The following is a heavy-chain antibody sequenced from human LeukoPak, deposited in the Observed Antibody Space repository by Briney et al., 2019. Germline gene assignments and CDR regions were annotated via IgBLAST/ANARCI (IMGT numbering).Heavy chain of an antibody. CDR3: ARDRQWMVFDY. J-gene: IGHJ4*02. Sequence: PGGSLRLSCAASGFTVSSNYLTWVRQAPGKGLEWLAFISYDGSNKYYADSVKGRFTISGDNSKNTLYLQMNSLGAEDTAVYYCARDRQWMVFDYWGQGTLVTVSS. V-gene: IGHV3-30-3*01. CDR1: GFTVSSNY. CDR2: ISYDGSNK. D-gene: IGHD6-19*01.